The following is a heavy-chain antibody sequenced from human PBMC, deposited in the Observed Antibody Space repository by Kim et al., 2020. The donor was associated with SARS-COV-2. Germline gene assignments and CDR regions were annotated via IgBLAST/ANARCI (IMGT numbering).Heavy chain of an antibody. V-gene: IGHV3-11*01. CDR3: AIGRSSGWAD. CDR2: ISSRGNTV. J-gene: IGHJ4*02. Sequence: GGTLRLSCAASGYTFSEYYMSWIRQAPGKGLEWISYISSRGNTVYYADFLRGRFTISRDNAKNSPYLQVNGLRGDDTALYFCAIGRSSGWADWGERALVTVSS. CDR1: GYTFSEYY. D-gene: IGHD6-19*01.